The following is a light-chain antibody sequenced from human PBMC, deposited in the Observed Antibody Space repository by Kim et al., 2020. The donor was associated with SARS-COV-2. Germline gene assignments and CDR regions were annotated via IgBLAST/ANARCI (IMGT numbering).Light chain of an antibody. CDR3: QQYGYSPWM. V-gene: IGKV3-20*01. CDR2: GAS. CDR1: QSVSDSN. Sequence: SPGVIATRSCRASQSVSDSNLAWYQHKPGRAPRLLIYGASTRATGIPDRFSGSGCGTDFTLTINRLEPEDFAMYYCQQYGYSPWMFGQGTKVEIK. J-gene: IGKJ1*01.